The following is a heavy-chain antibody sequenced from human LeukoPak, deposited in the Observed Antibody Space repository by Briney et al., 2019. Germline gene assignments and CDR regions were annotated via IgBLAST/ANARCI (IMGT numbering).Heavy chain of an antibody. CDR2: ISGSGGST. CDR3: AKLQRGGGYGGGGVLSWLYFDY. Sequence: PGGSLRLSCAASGFTFSSYAMSWVRQAPGKGLEWVSAISGSGGSTYYADSVKGRFAISRDNSKNTLYLQMNSLRAEDTAVYYWAKLQRGGGYGGGGVLSWLYFDYWGQGTLVTVSS. CDR1: GFTFSSYA. J-gene: IGHJ4*02. V-gene: IGHV3-23*01. D-gene: IGHD5-12*01.